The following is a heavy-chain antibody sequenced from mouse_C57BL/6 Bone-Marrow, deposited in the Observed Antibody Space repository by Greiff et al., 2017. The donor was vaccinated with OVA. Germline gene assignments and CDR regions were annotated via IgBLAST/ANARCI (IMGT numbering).Heavy chain of an antibody. CDR3: ARAGYSPFDY. Sequence: VQLQQSGAELVRPVTSVKMSCKASGYTFTNYWIGWAKQRPGHGLEWIGDIYPGGGYTNYNEKFKGKATLTADKSSSTAYMQFSSLTSEDSAIYYCARAGYSPFDYWGQGTTLTVSS. V-gene: IGHV1-63*01. J-gene: IGHJ2*01. CDR2: IYPGGGYT. D-gene: IGHD2-12*01. CDR1: GYTFTNYW.